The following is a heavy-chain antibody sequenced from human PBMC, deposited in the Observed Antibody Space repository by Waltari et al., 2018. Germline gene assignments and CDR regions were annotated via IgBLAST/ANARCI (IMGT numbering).Heavy chain of an antibody. Sequence: EVQLLESGGGLVQPGGSLRLSCAASGFTFSSYAMSWVRQAPGKGLEWVSAIEGSGGSTYYAGSVNGRLTISRDNSKNTLYLQMNSLRAEDTAVYYCAKSLMVRGVRFDYWGQGTLVTVSS. CDR1: GFTFSSYA. V-gene: IGHV3-23*01. CDR2: IEGSGGST. D-gene: IGHD3-10*01. J-gene: IGHJ4*02. CDR3: AKSLMVRGVRFDY.